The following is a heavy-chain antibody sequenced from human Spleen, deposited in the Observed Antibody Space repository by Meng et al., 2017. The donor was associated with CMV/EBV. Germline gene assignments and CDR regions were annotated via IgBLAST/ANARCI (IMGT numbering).Heavy chain of an antibody. CDR1: GFTFSSYA. D-gene: IGHD3-3*01. CDR2: IYSGGSST. J-gene: IGHJ3*01. Sequence: GESLKISCAASGFTFSSYAMNWVRQAPGKGLEWVSVIYSGGSSTYHADSVKGRFTISRDISKNTLYLQMNSLRAEDMAVYFCARDPDFGVAKDAFDLWGQGTVVTVSS. CDR3: ARDPDFGVAKDAFDL. V-gene: IGHV3-23*03.